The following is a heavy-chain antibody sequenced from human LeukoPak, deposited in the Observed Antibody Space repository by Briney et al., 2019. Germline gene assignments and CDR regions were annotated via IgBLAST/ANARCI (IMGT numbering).Heavy chain of an antibody. J-gene: IGHJ5*02. V-gene: IGHV4-39*07. D-gene: IGHD3-10*01. CDR1: GGSIGSNNYY. CDR3: ARDTGQYAPGTPGFTRFDP. Sequence: SETLSLTCTVSGGSIGSNNYYWGWIRQPPGKGLEWIGSIYYSGYTYYNPSLKSRVIVSLAMSQNQFSLRLTSVTAADTAVYYCARDTGQYAPGTPGFTRFDPWGQGALVTVSS. CDR2: IYYSGYT.